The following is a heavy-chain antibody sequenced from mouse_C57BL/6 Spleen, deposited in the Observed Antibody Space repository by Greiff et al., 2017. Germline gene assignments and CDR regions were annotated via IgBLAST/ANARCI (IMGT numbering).Heavy chain of an antibody. D-gene: IGHD2-3*01. CDR2: IYPGDGDT. Sequence: VQLQESGPELVKPGASVKISCKASGYAFSSSWMNWVKQRPGKGLEWIGRIYPGDGDTNYTGKFKGKATLTADKSSSTAYMQLSSLTSEDSAVYFCARNDGYPWYFDVWGTGTTVTVSS. J-gene: IGHJ1*03. CDR3: ARNDGYPWYFDV. V-gene: IGHV1-82*01. CDR1: GYAFSSSW.